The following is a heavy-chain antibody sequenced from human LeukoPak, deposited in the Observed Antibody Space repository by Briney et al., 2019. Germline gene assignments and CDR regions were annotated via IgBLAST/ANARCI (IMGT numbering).Heavy chain of an antibody. Sequence: PGGSLRLSCAASGFTFSSYAMSWVRQAPGKGLEWVSSISSSSSYIYYADSVKGRFTISRDNAKNSLYLQMNSLRAEDTAVYYCARPGGNHALYDYWGQGTLVTVSS. V-gene: IGHV3-21*01. D-gene: IGHD2-15*01. CDR3: ARPGGNHALYDY. J-gene: IGHJ4*02. CDR1: GFTFSSYA. CDR2: ISSSSSYI.